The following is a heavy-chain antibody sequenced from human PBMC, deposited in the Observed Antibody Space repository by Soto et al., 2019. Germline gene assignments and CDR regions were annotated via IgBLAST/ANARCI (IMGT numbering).Heavy chain of an antibody. D-gene: IGHD4-17*01. CDR1: GYSFTSYW. Sequence: RGESLKISCKGSGYSFTSYWTSWVRQMPGKGLEWMGRIDPSDSYTNYSPSFQGHVTISADKSISTAYLQWSSLKASDTAMYYCARLPMTTVTLNYGMDVWGQGTTVTVSS. CDR2: IDPSDSYT. V-gene: IGHV5-10-1*01. J-gene: IGHJ6*02. CDR3: ARLPMTTVTLNYGMDV.